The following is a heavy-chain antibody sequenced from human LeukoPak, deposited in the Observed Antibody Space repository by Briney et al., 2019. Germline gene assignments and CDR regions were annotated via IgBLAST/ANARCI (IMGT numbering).Heavy chain of an antibody. Sequence: GGSLRLSCAASGFTFSTYWMHWVRQAPGKGLVWVSRINSDGSSTSYADSVKGRFTISRDNAKNTLYLQMNSLRDEDTAVYYCAKDRGEQWLVTSFDYWGQGTLVTVSS. D-gene: IGHD6-19*01. V-gene: IGHV3-74*01. CDR3: AKDRGEQWLVTSFDY. CDR1: GFTFSTYW. J-gene: IGHJ4*02. CDR2: INSDGSST.